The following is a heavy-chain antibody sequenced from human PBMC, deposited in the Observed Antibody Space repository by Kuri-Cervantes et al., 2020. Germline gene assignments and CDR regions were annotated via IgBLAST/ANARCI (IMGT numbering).Heavy chain of an antibody. CDR3: ARWGYYDSRGHYYFDY. V-gene: IGHV1-18*01. D-gene: IGHD3-22*01. Sequence: ASVKVSCKASGYTFTSYDVNWVRQAPGHGLEWVGWTSAYSGKTNYAQKLQDRVTMTTDTSTSTAYMELRSLRSDDTAVYYCARWGYYDSRGHYYFDYWGQGTLVTVSS. CDR1: GYTFTSYD. CDR2: TSAYSGKT. J-gene: IGHJ4*02.